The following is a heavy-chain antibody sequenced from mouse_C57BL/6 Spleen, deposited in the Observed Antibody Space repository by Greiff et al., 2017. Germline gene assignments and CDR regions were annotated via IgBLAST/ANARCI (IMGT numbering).Heavy chain of an antibody. J-gene: IGHJ1*03. CDR2: ISSGSSTI. Sequence: EVKLVESGGGLVKPGGSLKLSCAASGFTFSDYGMHWVRQAPEKGLEWVAYISSGSSTIYYADTVKGRFTISRANAKNTLFLQMTSLRSEDTAMYYCARGGNYWYFDVWGTGTTVTVSS. V-gene: IGHV5-17*01. D-gene: IGHD2-1*01. CDR1: GFTFSDYG. CDR3: ARGGNYWYFDV.